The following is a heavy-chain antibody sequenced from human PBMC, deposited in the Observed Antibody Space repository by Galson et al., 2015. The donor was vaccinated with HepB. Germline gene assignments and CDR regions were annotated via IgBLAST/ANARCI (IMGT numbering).Heavy chain of an antibody. D-gene: IGHD2-2*01. Sequence: SVKVSCKASGGTFSSYAISWVRQAPGQGLEWMGGIIPIFGTANYAQKFQGRVTITADESTSTAYMELSSLRSEDTAVYYCARDIAVVPAAIESSRNSCWYFDLWGRGTLVTVSS. V-gene: IGHV1-69*13. CDR1: GGTFSSYA. CDR3: ARDIAVVPAAIESSRNSCWYFDL. J-gene: IGHJ2*01. CDR2: IIPIFGTA.